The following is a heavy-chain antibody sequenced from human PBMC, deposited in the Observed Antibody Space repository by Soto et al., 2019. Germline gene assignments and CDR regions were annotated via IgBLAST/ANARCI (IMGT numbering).Heavy chain of an antibody. CDR1: GGSISSSSYY. J-gene: IGHJ4*02. Sequence: SETLSLSCTVSGGSISSSSYYWGWIRQPPGKGLEWIGEINHSGSTNYNPSLKSRVTISVDTSKNQFSLKLRSVTAADTAVYDCARGRHDYICGSYRPLDYWGQGTLAPVSS. D-gene: IGHD3-16*01. CDR2: INHSGST. V-gene: IGHV4-39*07. CDR3: ARGRHDYICGSYRPLDY.